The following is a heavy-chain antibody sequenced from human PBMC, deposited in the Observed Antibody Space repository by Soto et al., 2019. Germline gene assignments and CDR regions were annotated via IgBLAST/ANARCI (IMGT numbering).Heavy chain of an antibody. Sequence: QVQLVQSGAEVKKPGASVKVSCKASGYTFTSYDINWVRQATGQGLEWMGWMNPNSGNTGYAQKFEAGVSRHGHTYITTAYMELSSLSSDDTAVYYCAREGVRGLDVWGQGTTVTVSS. V-gene: IGHV1-8*01. CDR3: AREGVRGLDV. CDR2: MNPNSGNT. D-gene: IGHD3-16*01. CDR1: GYTFTSYD. J-gene: IGHJ6*02.